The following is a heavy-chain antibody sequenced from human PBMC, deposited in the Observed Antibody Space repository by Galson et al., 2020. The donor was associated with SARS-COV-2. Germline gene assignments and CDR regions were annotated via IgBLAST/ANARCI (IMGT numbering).Heavy chain of an antibody. Sequence: SETMSLNCTVSGGSISGYYWSWIRQPPGKGLEWIGYIYYTGSTNYSPSLKSRVTISVDMSKNQFSLKLSSVTAADTAVYYCARQGGGIWSNFYGMDVWGQGTTVTVSS. D-gene: IGHD1-20*01. J-gene: IGHJ6*02. V-gene: IGHV4-59*08. CDR2: IYYTGST. CDR1: GGSISGYY. CDR3: ARQGGGIWSNFYGMDV.